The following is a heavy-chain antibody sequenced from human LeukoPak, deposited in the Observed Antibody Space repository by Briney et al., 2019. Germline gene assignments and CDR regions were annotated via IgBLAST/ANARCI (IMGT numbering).Heavy chain of an antibody. CDR3: ARVATGYGYIDY. V-gene: IGHV1-69*13. J-gene: IGHJ4*02. Sequence: SVKVSCKASGGTFSNYAISWVRQAPGQGLEWMGGIIPIFGTANYAQKFQGRVTITADESTSTAYMELSSLRSEDTAVYYCARVATGYGYIDYWGQGTLVTVSS. D-gene: IGHD5-18*01. CDR2: IIPIFGTA. CDR1: GGTFSNYA.